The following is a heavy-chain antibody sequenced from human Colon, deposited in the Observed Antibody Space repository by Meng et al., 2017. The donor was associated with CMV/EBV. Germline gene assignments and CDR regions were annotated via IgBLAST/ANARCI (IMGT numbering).Heavy chain of an antibody. Sequence: GESLKISCAGSGFTFSDYGTHWVRQTLGEGLEWVAFIRYDGSDKYYAVSVKGRFTMFRENFKNTVYLQMSSLRGDDTAVYYCAKDSTVTTRLGSSYGMDVWGQGTTVTVSS. J-gene: IGHJ6*02. V-gene: IGHV3-30*02. CDR1: GFTFSDYG. D-gene: IGHD4-17*01. CDR3: AKDSTVTTRLGSSYGMDV. CDR2: IRYDGSDK.